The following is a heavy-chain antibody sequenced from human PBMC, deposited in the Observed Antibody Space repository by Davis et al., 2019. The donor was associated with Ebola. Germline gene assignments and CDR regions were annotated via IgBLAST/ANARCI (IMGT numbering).Heavy chain of an antibody. D-gene: IGHD6-19*01. V-gene: IGHV3-30-3*01. J-gene: IGHJ4*02. Sequence: GESLKISCAASGFTFSSYAMHWVRQAPGKGLEWVAVISYDGSNKYYADSVKGRFTISRDNSKNTLYLQMNSLRVEDTAVYYCARRLSGWYIDYWGQGTLVTVSS. CDR2: ISYDGSNK. CDR1: GFTFSSYA. CDR3: ARRLSGWYIDY.